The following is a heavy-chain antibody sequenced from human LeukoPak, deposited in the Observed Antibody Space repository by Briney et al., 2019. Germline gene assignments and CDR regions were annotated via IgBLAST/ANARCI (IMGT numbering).Heavy chain of an antibody. Sequence: GASVTVSCKASGYTFTSYYMHWVRQAPGQGLEWMGLINPSGGSTSYAQKFQGRVTMTRDTSTSTVYMELSSLRSEDTAVYRCARDGDELAANYYFDYWGQGTLVTVSS. J-gene: IGHJ4*02. CDR2: INPSGGST. CDR1: GYTFTSYY. V-gene: IGHV1-46*01. D-gene: IGHD6-25*01. CDR3: ARDGDELAANYYFDY.